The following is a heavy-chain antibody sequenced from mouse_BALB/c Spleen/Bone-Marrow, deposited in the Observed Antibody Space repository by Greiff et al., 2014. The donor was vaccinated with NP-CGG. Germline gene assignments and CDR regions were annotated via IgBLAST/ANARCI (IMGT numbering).Heavy chain of an antibody. J-gene: IGHJ3*01. V-gene: IGHV1-7*01. CDR3: ARSRDGYDSFAY. CDR2: INPSTGYT. D-gene: IGHD2-2*01. CDR1: GYTFTSYW. Sequence: QVQLQQPGAELAKPGASVKMSCKASGYTFTSYWMHWVKQRPGQGLEWIGYINPSTGYTECNQKFKDKATLTADKSSSTAYMQLSSLTSEDSAVYYCARSRDGYDSFAYWGQGTLVTVSA.